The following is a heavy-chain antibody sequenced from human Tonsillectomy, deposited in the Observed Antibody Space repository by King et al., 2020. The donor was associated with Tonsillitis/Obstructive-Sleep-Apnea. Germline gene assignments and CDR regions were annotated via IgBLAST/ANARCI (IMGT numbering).Heavy chain of an antibody. Sequence: VQLVQSGAEVKKPGSSVKVSCKAAGGTFSSYAISWGRQAPGQVLEWMGGRIPIFCTPNYAQKFQGRVTITADESTSTAYMGLSSLRSEDTAVYYCASRVSGYSYDTDVDYWGQGTLVTVSS. D-gene: IGHD5-18*01. CDR1: GGTFSSYA. J-gene: IGHJ4*02. CDR2: RIPIFCTP. CDR3: ASRVSGYSYDTDVDY. V-gene: IGHV1-69*12.